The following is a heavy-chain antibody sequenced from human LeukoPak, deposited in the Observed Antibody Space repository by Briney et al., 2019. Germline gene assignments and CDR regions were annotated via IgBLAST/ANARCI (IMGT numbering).Heavy chain of an antibody. CDR1: GGSISSGSYY. J-gene: IGHJ5*02. D-gene: IGHD2-15*01. V-gene: IGHV4-61*02. CDR2: IYTSGST. Sequence: SQTLSLTCTVSGGSISSGSYYWSWIRQPAGKGLEWIGRIYTSGSTNYNPSLKSRVTISVDVSKNQFSLRLSSVTAADTAVYYCARDVYCSGGSCYSGAWFDPWGQGTLVTVSS. CDR3: ARDVYCSGGSCYSGAWFDP.